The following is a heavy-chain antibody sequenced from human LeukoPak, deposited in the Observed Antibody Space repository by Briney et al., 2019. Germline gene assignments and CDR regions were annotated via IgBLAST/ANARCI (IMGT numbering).Heavy chain of an antibody. CDR1: GFTVSTKY. CDR3: ARDTYYDILTGQNAFDI. CDR2: IYSGGRT. D-gene: IGHD3-9*01. J-gene: IGHJ3*02. Sequence: GGSLRLSCAASGFTVSTKYMSWVRQAPGKGLEWVSVIYSGGRTYYADSVKGRFTISRDNAKNSLYLQMNSLRAEDTAVYYCARDTYYDILTGQNAFDIWGQGTMVTVSS. V-gene: IGHV3-53*01.